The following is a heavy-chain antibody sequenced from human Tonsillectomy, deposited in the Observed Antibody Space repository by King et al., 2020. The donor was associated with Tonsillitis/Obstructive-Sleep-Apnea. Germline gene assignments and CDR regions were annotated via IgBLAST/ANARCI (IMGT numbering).Heavy chain of an antibody. J-gene: IGHJ4*02. V-gene: IGHV3-9*01. CDR2: ISWNSGSI. CDR3: AKGPYSNYVGRVDY. Sequence: VQLVESGGGLVQPGRSLRLSCAASGFTFDDHAMHWVRQAPGKGLEWVSGISWNSGSIVYADSVKGRFTISRDNAKNSLYLQMNSLRDEDTAFYYCAKGPYSNYVGRVDYWGPGTLVTVSS. CDR1: GFTFDDHA. D-gene: IGHD4-11*01.